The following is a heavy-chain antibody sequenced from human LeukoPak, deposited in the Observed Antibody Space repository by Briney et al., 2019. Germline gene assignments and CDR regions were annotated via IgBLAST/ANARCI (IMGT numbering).Heavy chain of an antibody. CDR1: GFTFSSYA. Sequence: GGSLRLSCAASGFTFSSYAMHWVRQAPGKGLEWVAVISYDGSNKYYADSVKGRFTISRDNSKNTLYLQMNSLRAEDTAVYYCARSPHWYSSSSPPDYMDVWGKGTTVTVSS. D-gene: IGHD6-6*01. CDR3: ARSPHWYSSSSPPDYMDV. J-gene: IGHJ6*03. V-gene: IGHV3-30*04. CDR2: ISYDGSNK.